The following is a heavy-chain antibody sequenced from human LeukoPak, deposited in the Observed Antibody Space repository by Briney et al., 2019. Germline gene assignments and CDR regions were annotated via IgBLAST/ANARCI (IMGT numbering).Heavy chain of an antibody. Sequence: SETLSLTCTFSGGSFSSYYWSWIRQPAGKGLEWIGRIYTSGSTNYNPSLKSRVTMSVDTSKNQFSLKLSSVTAADTAVYYCARLRGYSGYSDYWGQGTLVTVSS. J-gene: IGHJ4*02. V-gene: IGHV4-4*07. CDR2: IYTSGST. CDR1: GGSFSSYY. CDR3: ARLRGYSGYSDY. D-gene: IGHD5-12*01.